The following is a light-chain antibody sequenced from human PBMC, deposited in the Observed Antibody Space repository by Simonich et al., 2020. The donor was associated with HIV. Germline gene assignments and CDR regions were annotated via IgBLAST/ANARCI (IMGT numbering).Light chain of an antibody. CDR1: QSVLYSSNNKNY. V-gene: IGKV4-1*01. Sequence: DIVMTQSPDSLAVSLGERAPINCKSSQSVLYSSNNKNYLAWYQQKPGQPPKLLIYCASTRESGVPDRFSGSGSGTDFTLTISSLQAEDVAVYYCQQYYSTPRTFGQGTKVEIK. J-gene: IGKJ1*01. CDR2: CAS. CDR3: QQYYSTPRT.